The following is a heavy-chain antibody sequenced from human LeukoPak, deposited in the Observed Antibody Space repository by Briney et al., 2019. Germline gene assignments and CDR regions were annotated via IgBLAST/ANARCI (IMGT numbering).Heavy chain of an antibody. J-gene: IGHJ6*03. CDR1: GFTFSSYE. Sequence: GGSLRLSCAASGFTFSSYEMNWVRQAPGKGLEWVSYISDSGRKMYYADSAKGRFTISRDNAKNSLYLQMNSLRAEDTALYYCARVETRWLRNYYYYYMDVWGKGTTVTDSS. CDR2: ISDSGRKM. V-gene: IGHV3-48*03. CDR3: ARVETRWLRNYYYYYMDV. D-gene: IGHD5-12*01.